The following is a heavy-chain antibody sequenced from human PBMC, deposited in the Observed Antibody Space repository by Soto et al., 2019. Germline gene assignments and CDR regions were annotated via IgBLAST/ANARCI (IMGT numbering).Heavy chain of an antibody. J-gene: IGHJ3*02. D-gene: IGHD3-10*01. CDR2: FIPIFDAA. CDR1: GGTFSNYA. CDR3: ARKAESYGFDI. V-gene: IGHV1-69*01. Sequence: QVQLVQSGAEVKKPGSSVKVSCKASGGTFSNYAINWVRQAPGQGLEWMGGFIPIFDAANYAQNFRGRVTITADESTSAAYMELSGLSSEDTAMYYCARKAESYGFDIWGQGTLVTVS.